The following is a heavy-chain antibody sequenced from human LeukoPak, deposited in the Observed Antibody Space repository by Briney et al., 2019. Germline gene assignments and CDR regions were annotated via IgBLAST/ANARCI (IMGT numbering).Heavy chain of an antibody. CDR3: ARGQGYYYDSSGYYSGGYFEY. V-gene: IGHV4-59*01. J-gene: IGHJ4*02. CDR1: GGSISSYY. D-gene: IGHD3-22*01. Sequence: PSETLSLTCTVSGGSISSYYWSWIRQPPGKGLEWIGYIYYSGSTNYNPSLKSRVTILVDTSKNQFSLKLSSVTAADTAVYYCARGQGYYYDSSGYYSGGYFEYWGQGTLVTVSS. CDR2: IYYSGST.